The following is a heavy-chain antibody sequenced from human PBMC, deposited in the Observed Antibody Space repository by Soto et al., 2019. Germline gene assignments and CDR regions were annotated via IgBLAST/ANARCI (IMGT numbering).Heavy chain of an antibody. Sequence: GGSLRLSCAASGFTFSSYDMSWVRQAPGKGLEWVSAISGSGGSTYYADSVKGRFTISRDNSKNTLYLQMNSLRAEDTAVYYCAKDRLRQPYDFWMDYWGQGSLFTVSS. V-gene: IGHV3-23*01. D-gene: IGHD3-3*01. CDR3: AKDRLRQPYDFWMDY. J-gene: IGHJ4*02. CDR2: ISGSGGST. CDR1: GFTFSSYD.